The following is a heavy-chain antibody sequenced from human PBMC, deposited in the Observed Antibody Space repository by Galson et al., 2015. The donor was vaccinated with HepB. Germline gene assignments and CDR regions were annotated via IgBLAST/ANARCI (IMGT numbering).Heavy chain of an antibody. Sequence: QSGAEVKKPGESLRISCQGSGYSFTSCWICWVRQMPGKGLEWMGRIVPSDSYTNYRPSFQGHVTISADKSISTAYLQWSSLKAADTAMYYCARHLQPSGEVWFDPWGQGTLVTVSS. CDR3: ARHLQPSGEVWFDP. V-gene: IGHV5-10-1*01. D-gene: IGHD3-10*01. CDR1: GYSFTSCW. CDR2: IVPSDSYT. J-gene: IGHJ5*02.